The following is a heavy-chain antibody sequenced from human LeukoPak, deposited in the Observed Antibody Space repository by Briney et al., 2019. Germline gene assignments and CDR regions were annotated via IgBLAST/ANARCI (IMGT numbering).Heavy chain of an antibody. V-gene: IGHV1-3*01. D-gene: IGHD4-23*01. J-gene: IGHJ4*02. Sequence: ASVKVSCKASGYTFTSYAMHWVRQAPGQRLEWMGWINAGNGNTKYSQKFQGRVTITRDTSASTAYMELSSLRSEDTAVYYCARGGGDYGGPLFPVDYWGQGTLVTVSS. CDR2: INAGNGNT. CDR3: ARGGGDYGGPLFPVDY. CDR1: GYTFTSYA.